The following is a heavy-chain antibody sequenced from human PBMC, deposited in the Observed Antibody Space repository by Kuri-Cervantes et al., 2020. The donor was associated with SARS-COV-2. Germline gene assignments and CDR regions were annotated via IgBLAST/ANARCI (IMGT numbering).Heavy chain of an antibody. CDR1: GGSISSGGYY. CDR2: IYYSGST. CDR3: ARGNELWGNHFDY. V-gene: IGHV4-31*03. D-gene: IGHD5-18*01. J-gene: IGHJ4*02. Sequence: SETLSLTCTVSGGSISSGGYYWSWIRQHPGKGLEWIGYIYYSGSTYYNPSLKSRVTISIDTSKNQSSLKLSSVTAADTAVYYCARGNELWGNHFDYWGQGTLVTVSS.